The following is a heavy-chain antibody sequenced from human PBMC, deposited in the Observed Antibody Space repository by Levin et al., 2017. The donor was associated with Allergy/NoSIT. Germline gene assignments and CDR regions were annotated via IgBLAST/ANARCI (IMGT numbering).Heavy chain of an antibody. J-gene: IGHJ4*02. Sequence: GGSLRLSCAASGFTFDDYAMHWVRQAPGKGLEWVSGISWNSGSIGYADSVKGRFTISRDNAKNSLYLQMNSLRAEDTALYYCAMGPYYGSGVDYWGQGTLVTVSS. D-gene: IGHD3-10*01. CDR3: AMGPYYGSGVDY. CDR2: ISWNSGSI. CDR1: GFTFDDYA. V-gene: IGHV3-9*01.